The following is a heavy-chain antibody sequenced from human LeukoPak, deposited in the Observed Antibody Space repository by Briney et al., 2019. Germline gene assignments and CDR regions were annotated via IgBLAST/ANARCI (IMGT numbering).Heavy chain of an antibody. CDR3: ARDREQHPTGAFDY. D-gene: IGHD6-13*01. Sequence: SETLSLTCTVSGGSISSYYWSWIRQPAGKGLEWIGRVYTSGSTNYNPSLKSRVTMSVDTSKNQFSLQLNSVTPEDTAVYYCARDREQHPTGAFDYWGQGTLVTVSS. J-gene: IGHJ4*02. CDR1: GGSISSYY. V-gene: IGHV4-4*07. CDR2: VYTSGST.